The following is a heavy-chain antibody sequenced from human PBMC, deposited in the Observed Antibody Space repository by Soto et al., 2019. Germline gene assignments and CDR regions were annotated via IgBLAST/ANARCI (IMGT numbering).Heavy chain of an antibody. CDR2: IYYSGST. Sequence: SETLSLTCTVSGGSISSSSYYWGWIRQPPGKGLEWIGSIYYSGSTYYNPSLKSRVTISVDTSKNQFSLKLSSVTAADTAVYYCARLGLPNYDILTGPHFRQREGTFDYWGQGTLVTVSS. D-gene: IGHD3-9*01. J-gene: IGHJ4*02. CDR3: ARLGLPNYDILTGPHFRQREGTFDY. CDR1: GGSISSSSYY. V-gene: IGHV4-39*01.